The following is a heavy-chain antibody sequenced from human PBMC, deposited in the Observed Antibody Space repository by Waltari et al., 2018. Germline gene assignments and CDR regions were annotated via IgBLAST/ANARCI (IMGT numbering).Heavy chain of an antibody. CDR2: IKQDGSEK. CDR3: ARYSYGPYYYYYYYMDV. V-gene: IGHV3-7*01. Sequence: EVQLVESGGGLVQPGGSLRLSCAASGFTFSSYWMSWVRQAPGKGLEWVANIKQDGSEKYYVDSVKGRFTISRDNAKNSLYLQMNSLRAEDTAVYYCARYSYGPYYYYYYYMDVWGKGTTVTVSS. D-gene: IGHD5-18*01. CDR1: GFTFSSYW. J-gene: IGHJ6*03.